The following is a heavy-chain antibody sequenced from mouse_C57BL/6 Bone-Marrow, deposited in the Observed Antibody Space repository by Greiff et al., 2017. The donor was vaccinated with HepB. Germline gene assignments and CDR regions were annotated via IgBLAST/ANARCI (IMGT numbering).Heavy chain of an antibody. CDR1: GFSLTSYG. V-gene: IGHV2-2*01. Sequence: VMLVESGPGLVQPSQSLSITCTVSGFSLTSYGVHWVRQSPGKGLEWLGVIWSGGSTDYNAAFISRLSISKDNSKSQVFFKMNSLQADDTAIYYCARISPYAMDYWGQGTSVTVSS. J-gene: IGHJ4*01. CDR3: ARISPYAMDY. D-gene: IGHD6-2*01. CDR2: IWSGGST.